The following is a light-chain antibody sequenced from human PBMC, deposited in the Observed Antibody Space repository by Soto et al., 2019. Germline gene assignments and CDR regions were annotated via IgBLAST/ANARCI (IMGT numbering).Light chain of an antibody. CDR1: RRFMFSSTSKNA. CDR2: WAS. V-gene: IGKV4-1*01. J-gene: IGKJ4*01. Sequence: DIVMTQSPDSLDVSLGERATINCKSSRRFMFSSTSKNALAWYQQRPGQPPKLLFYWASNRESGVPDRFSGSGSRTDFTLTISALQAEDVAVYYCQQYFVTPPTFGGGTKVEIK. CDR3: QQYFVTPPT.